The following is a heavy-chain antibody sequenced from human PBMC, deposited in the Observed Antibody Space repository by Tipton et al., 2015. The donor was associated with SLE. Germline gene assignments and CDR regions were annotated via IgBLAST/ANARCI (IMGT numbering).Heavy chain of an antibody. CDR3: ARGGGIAAAGPVSWFDP. V-gene: IGHV4-59*08. CDR2: IYHSGST. D-gene: IGHD6-13*01. J-gene: IGHJ5*02. CDR1: GGSIINYY. Sequence: TLSLTCTVSGGSIINYYWSWIRQPPGTGLEWFGSIYHSGSTYYNPSLKSRVTIAVDTPKNQFSLKLSSVTAADTAVYYCARGGGIAAAGPVSWFDPWGQGTLVTVSS.